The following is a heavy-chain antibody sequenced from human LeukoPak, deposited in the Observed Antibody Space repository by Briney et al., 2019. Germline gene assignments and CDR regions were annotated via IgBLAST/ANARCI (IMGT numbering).Heavy chain of an antibody. CDR2: ISGSGGST. V-gene: IGHV3-23*01. CDR3: AKARKPQYSSSWFPFDY. J-gene: IGHJ4*02. CDR1: GFTFSSYA. Sequence: GGSLRLSCAASGFTFSSYAMSWVRQAPGKGLEWVSAISGSGGSTYYADSAKGRFTISRDNSKNTLYLQMNSLRAEDTAVYYCAKARKPQYSSSWFPFDYWGQGTLVTVSS. D-gene: IGHD6-13*01.